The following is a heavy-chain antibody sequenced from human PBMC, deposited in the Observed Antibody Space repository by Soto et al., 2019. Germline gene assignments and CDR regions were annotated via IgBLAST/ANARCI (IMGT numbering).Heavy chain of an antibody. V-gene: IGHV1-3*01. CDR2: INAGNGNT. J-gene: IGHJ6*02. CDR3: ARGSLGSREAAAGGSDV. D-gene: IGHD6-13*01. CDR1: GYTFTSYA. Sequence: ASVKVSCKASGYTFTSYAMHWVRQAPGQRLEWMGWINAGNGNTKYSQKFQGRVTITRDTSASTAYMELSSLRSEDTAVYYCARGSLGSREAAAGGSDVWGQGTTVTVSS.